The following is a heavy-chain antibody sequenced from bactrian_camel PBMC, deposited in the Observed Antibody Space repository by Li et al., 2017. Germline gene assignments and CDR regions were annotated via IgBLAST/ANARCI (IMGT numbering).Heavy chain of an antibody. D-gene: IGHD1*01. CDR1: ETIRTFF. V-gene: IGHV3S53*01. CDR2: MNSIGSE. J-gene: IGHJ4*01. CDR3: AASRSFSAAGLRPLRYNY. Sequence: VQLVESGGALVQPGGSLRLSCVASETIRTFFVGWFRQAPGKECEAIAIMNSIGSETYTDSVTGRVTISKDNASNTLFLQMNNLEPEDTAMYYCAASRSFSAAGLRPLRYNYRGQGTQVTVS.